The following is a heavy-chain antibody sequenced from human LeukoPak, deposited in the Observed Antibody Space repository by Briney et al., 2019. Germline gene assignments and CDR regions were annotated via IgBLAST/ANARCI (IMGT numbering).Heavy chain of an antibody. V-gene: IGHV3-30-3*01. D-gene: IGHD3-10*01. Sequence: GGSLRLSCAASGFTFSSYAMHWVRQAPGKGLEWVAVISYDGSNKYYADSVKGRFTISRDNSKNTVWLGMNSLRVEDTAVYYCAKGGSDTSKYYFDYWGQGTQVTVSS. CDR2: ISYDGSNK. J-gene: IGHJ4*02. CDR3: AKGGSDTSKYYFDY. CDR1: GFTFSSYA.